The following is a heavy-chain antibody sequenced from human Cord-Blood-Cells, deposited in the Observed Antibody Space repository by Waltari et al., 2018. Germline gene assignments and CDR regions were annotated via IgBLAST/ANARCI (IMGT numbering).Heavy chain of an antibody. D-gene: IGHD7-27*01. Sequence: QVQLQQWGAGLLKPSETLSLTCSVHGGSFSGYYWCWIRQPPGKGLEWIGEINHSGSTNYNPSLKSRVTISVDTSKNQFSLKLSSVTAADTAVYYCARERESGTGDDAFDIWGQGTMVTVSS. V-gene: IGHV4-34*01. CDR2: INHSGST. J-gene: IGHJ3*02. CDR1: GGSFSGYY. CDR3: ARERESGTGDDAFDI.